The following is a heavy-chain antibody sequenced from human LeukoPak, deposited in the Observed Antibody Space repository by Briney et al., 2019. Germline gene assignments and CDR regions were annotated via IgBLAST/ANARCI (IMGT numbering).Heavy chain of an antibody. CDR1: GFTVSSNY. D-gene: IGHD6-13*01. CDR3: ARDLGAAGNYGMDV. V-gene: IGHV3-66*01. CDR2: IYSGGST. J-gene: IGHJ6*02. Sequence: GGSLRLSCAASGFTVSSNYMSWVRQAPGKGLEWVSVIYSGGSTYYADSVKGRFTISRDNSKNTLYLQMNSLRAEDTAVYYCARDLGAAGNYGMDVWAKGPRSPSP.